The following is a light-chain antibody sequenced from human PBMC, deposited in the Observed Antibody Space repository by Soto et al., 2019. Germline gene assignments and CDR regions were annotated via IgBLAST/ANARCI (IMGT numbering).Light chain of an antibody. Sequence: EMVLTQSPGTLSLYPGERATLYCRAIQSVSSSHLAWYQQKPGQAPRLXVYGASSRATGIPDRFSGSGSGTDLTLTISRLETEDFAVYYRQQYGSSPLITFGQGTRLEI. CDR1: QSVSSSH. J-gene: IGKJ5*01. CDR2: GAS. V-gene: IGKV3-20*01. CDR3: QQYGSSPLIT.